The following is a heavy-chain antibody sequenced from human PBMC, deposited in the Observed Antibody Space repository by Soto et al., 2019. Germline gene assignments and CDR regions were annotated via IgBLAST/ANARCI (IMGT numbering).Heavy chain of an antibody. CDR2: ISGSGGST. V-gene: IGHV3-23*01. D-gene: IGHD1-1*01. Sequence: GGSLRLSCAASGFTFSSYAMSWVRQAPGKGLEWVSAISGSGGSTYYADSVKGRFTISRDNSKNTLYLQMNSLRAEDTAVYYCAKGPRNDYYHYYMDVWGKGTTVTVSS. J-gene: IGHJ6*03. CDR3: AKGPRNDYYHYYMDV. CDR1: GFTFSSYA.